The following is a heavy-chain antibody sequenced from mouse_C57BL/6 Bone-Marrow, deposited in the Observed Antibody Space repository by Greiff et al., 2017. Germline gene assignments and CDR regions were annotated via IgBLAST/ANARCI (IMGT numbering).Heavy chain of an antibody. Sequence: EVQLQQSGTVLARPGASVKMSCKTSGYTFTSYWMHWVKQRPGQGLEWIGAIYPGNSDTSYNQKFKGKAKLTAVTSASTAYMELSSLTNEDSAVYYCTRRETMVTTQGYYWGQGTTLTVSS. CDR3: TRRETMVTTQGYY. J-gene: IGHJ2*01. V-gene: IGHV1-5*01. D-gene: IGHD2-2*01. CDR1: GYTFTSYW. CDR2: IYPGNSDT.